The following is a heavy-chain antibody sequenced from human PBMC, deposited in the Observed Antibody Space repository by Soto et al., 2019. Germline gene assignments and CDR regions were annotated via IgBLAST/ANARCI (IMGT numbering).Heavy chain of an antibody. CDR1: GFTFSSYG. CDR3: ARDSPADCGTGSCYATIWFDP. CDR2: VWYDGSKE. V-gene: IGHV3-33*01. J-gene: IGHJ5*02. D-gene: IGHD2-15*01. Sequence: QMKLVESGGGVVQPGRSLRLSCAASGFTFSSYGMHWVRQAPGKGLEWVAVVWYDGSKEHYADSVKGRFTISRDISKNTLYLQMNSLIDEDTAVYYCARDSPADCGTGSCYATIWFDPWGLGTMVTVSS.